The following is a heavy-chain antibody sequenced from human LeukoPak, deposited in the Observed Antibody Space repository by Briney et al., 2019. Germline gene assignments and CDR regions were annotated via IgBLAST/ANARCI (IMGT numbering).Heavy chain of an antibody. J-gene: IGHJ4*02. D-gene: IGHD4-17*01. Sequence: GGSLRLSCAASGFTFSSYHMHWLRQATGKGLEWVSAIGTAGDPYYPGSVKGRFTISRENAKNSLYLQMNSLRAGDTAVYYCARAGDNGDYSFDYWGQGTLVTVSS. CDR3: ARAGDNGDYSFDY. V-gene: IGHV3-13*05. CDR1: GFTFSSYH. CDR2: IGTAGDP.